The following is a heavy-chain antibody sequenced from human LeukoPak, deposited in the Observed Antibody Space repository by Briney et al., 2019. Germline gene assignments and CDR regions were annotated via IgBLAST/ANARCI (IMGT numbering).Heavy chain of an antibody. CDR2: IYYSGST. V-gene: IGHV4-39*01. CDR1: GGSISSSSYY. Sequence: SETLSLTCSVSGGSISSSSYYWGWIRQPSGKGLEWIGSIYYSGSTYYNPSLKSRVTISVDTSKNQFSLKLSSVTAADTAVYYCAGILTGYSLSYYYYGMDVWGQGTTVTVSS. CDR3: AGILTGYSLSYYYYGMDV. D-gene: IGHD3-9*01. J-gene: IGHJ6*02.